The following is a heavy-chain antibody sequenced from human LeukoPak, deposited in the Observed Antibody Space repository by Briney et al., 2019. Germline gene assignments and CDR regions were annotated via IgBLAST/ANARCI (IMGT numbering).Heavy chain of an antibody. V-gene: IGHV3-7*01. CDR2: IKQDGSEK. J-gene: IGHJ6*03. Sequence: HPGGSLRLSCAASGFTFSSYWMSWVRQAPGKGLEWVANIKQDGSEKYYVDSVKGRFTISRDNAKNSLYLQMNSLRAEDTAVYYCAREAISSSWYNYYYYYMDVWGKGTTVTVSS. D-gene: IGHD6-13*01. CDR3: AREAISSSWYNYYYYYMDV. CDR1: GFTFSSYW.